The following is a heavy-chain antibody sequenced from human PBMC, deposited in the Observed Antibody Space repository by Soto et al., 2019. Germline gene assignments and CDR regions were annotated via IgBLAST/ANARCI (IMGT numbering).Heavy chain of an antibody. CDR2: IIPIFGTA. Sequence: ASVKVSCKASGGTFSSYAISWVRQAPGQGLEWMGGIIPIFGTANYAQKFQGRVTITADKSTSTAYMERSSLRSEDTAVYYCARAYQPLPSHYSGMDVWCPGTTVTVSS. V-gene: IGHV1-69*06. CDR3: ARAYQPLPSHYSGMDV. D-gene: IGHD2-2*01. CDR1: GGTFSSYA. J-gene: IGHJ6*02.